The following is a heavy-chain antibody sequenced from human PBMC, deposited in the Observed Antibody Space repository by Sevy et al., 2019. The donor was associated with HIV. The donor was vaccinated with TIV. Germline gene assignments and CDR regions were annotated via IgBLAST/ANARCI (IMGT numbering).Heavy chain of an antibody. J-gene: IGHJ4*02. CDR1: EFTFSSIS. Sequence: GGSLNLSFPPSEFTFSSISLSWVRQPPGKGREWVSTFSFGCGEINYADSVKGRFTISRDNSKSSVYLQMNNLRPEDTAVYYCAREGCTKPHDYWGQGTLVTVSS. V-gene: IGHV3-23*01. CDR2: FSFGCGEI. D-gene: IGHD2-8*01. CDR3: AREGCTKPHDY.